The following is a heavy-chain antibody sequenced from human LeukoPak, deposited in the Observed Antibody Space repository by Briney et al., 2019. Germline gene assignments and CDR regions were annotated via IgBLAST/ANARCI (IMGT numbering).Heavy chain of an antibody. CDR2: MNPNSGNT. CDR1: GYTFTSYE. CDR3: ARAPPAAIPLYYFDY. Sequence: ASVKVSCKASGYTFTSYEINWVRQATGQGLEWMGWMNPNSGNTGYAQKFQGRVTITRNTSISTAYMELSSLRSEDTAVYYCARAPPAAIPLYYFDYWGQGTLVTDPS. V-gene: IGHV1-8*03. D-gene: IGHD2-2*01. J-gene: IGHJ4*02.